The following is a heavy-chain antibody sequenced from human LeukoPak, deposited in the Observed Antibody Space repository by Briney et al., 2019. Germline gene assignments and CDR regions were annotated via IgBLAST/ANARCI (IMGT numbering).Heavy chain of an antibody. V-gene: IGHV3-23*01. Sequence: GGSLRLSCAASGFTFSSYAMSWVRQAPGKGLEGVSAISGRGGSTYYADSVKGRFTISRDNPKNTLYLQMHSLRAEDTAVYYCAKPRFSTITNCFDYWGQGILVTVSS. D-gene: IGHD2/OR15-2a*01. CDR1: GFTFSSYA. CDR3: AKPRFSTITNCFDY. J-gene: IGHJ4*02. CDR2: ISGRGGST.